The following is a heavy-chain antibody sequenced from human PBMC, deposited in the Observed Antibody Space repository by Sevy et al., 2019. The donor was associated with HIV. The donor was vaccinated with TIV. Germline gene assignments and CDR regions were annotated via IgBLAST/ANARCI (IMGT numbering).Heavy chain of an antibody. V-gene: IGHV3-21*01. J-gene: IGHJ6*02. CDR2: ISNSSSYI. CDR3: ASEKEQLVLWPYYGMDV. Sequence: GGSLRLSCTASGFTFSSYDMNWVRQAPGQGLEWVACISNSSSYIYYVDSVKGRFTISRDNAKNSLYLQMNSLRAEDTAVYYCASEKEQLVLWPYYGMDVWGQGTTVTVSS. CDR1: GFTFSSYD. D-gene: IGHD6-13*01.